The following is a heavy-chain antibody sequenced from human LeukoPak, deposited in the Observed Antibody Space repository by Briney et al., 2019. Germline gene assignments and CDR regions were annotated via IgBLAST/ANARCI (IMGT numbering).Heavy chain of an antibody. CDR1: GFTVSSNY. J-gene: IGHJ4*02. CDR2: TYSGGVT. CDR3: ARVHWGTTRYLDY. D-gene: IGHD1-1*01. V-gene: IGHV3-66*01. Sequence: GGSLRLSCAASGFTVSSNYMNCVRQVPGKGLEWVSVTYSGGVTDYADSVKGRFTISRDDSKNTVYLQMSSLRVEDTAVYFCARVHWGTTRYLDYWGEGTLVTVSS.